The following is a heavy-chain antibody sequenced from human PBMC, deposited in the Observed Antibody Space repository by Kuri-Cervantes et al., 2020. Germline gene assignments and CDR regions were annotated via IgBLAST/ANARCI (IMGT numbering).Heavy chain of an antibody. D-gene: IGHD5-18*01. J-gene: IGHJ4*02. Sequence: GESLKISCAASGFIFSDYAIHWVRQAPGKGLEWVAVVSDDGSNRIYADSVKGRFTISRDNSKNTLYLQMNSLRAEDTAVYYCARGYSYADYWGQGTLVTVSS. CDR3: ARGYSYADY. CDR1: GFIFSDYA. CDR2: VSDDGSNR. V-gene: IGHV3-30-3*01.